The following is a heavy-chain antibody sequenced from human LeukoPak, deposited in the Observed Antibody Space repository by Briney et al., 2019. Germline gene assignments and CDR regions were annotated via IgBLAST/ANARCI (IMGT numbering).Heavy chain of an antibody. Sequence: SETLSLTCTVSGGSISSYYWSWIRQPPGKGLEWIGYIYYSGSTNYNPSLKSRVTISVDTSKNQFSLKLSSVTAADTAVYYCAREREEQRLGTYYYYGMDVWGQGTTVTVS. D-gene: IGHD6-25*01. CDR3: AREREEQRLGTYYYYGMDV. CDR2: IYYSGST. V-gene: IGHV4-59*01. J-gene: IGHJ6*02. CDR1: GGSISSYY.